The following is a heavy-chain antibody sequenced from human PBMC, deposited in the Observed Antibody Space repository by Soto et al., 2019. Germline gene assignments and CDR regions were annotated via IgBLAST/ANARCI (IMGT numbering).Heavy chain of an antibody. CDR1: GYTFTRYG. V-gene: IGHV1-18*01. J-gene: IGHJ4*02. D-gene: IGHD2-2*01. CDR3: SRGLLGCSSTSCDFDY. CDR2: ISAYNGNT. Sequence: ASVKVSCKASGYTFTRYGISWVRQAPGQGLEWMGWISAYNGNTNYAQKLQGRVTMTTDTSTSTAYMELRSLRSDDTAVYFCSRGLLGCSSTSCDFDYWGQVTLVTVSS.